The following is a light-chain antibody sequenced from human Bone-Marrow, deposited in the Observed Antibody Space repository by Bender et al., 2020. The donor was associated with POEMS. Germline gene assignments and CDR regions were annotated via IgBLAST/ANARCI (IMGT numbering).Light chain of an antibody. CDR1: NIGFKS. CDR3: QVVDVSSNHYV. CDR2: YDT. Sequence: YVLTQAPSVSVAPGGTAMITCEGSNIGFKSIHWYQQRPGQAPVLAIYYDTNRPSGIPERFSGSNSGDTATLTISRVEAGDEADYYCQVVDVSSNHYVFGPGTRLTVL. V-gene: IGLV3-21*04. J-gene: IGLJ1*01.